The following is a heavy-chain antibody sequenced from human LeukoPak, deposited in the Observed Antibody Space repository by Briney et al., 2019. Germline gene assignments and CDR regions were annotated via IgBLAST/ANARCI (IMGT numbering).Heavy chain of an antibody. CDR1: GYTFTSYA. Sequence: ASVKVSCKASGYTFTSYAMHWVRQAPGQRLEWMGWINAGNGNTKYSQKFQGRVTITRDTSASTAYMELSSLRSEDTAVYYCARGSSPAPSSSWYLGPDFDYWGQGTLVTVSS. CDR2: INAGNGNT. J-gene: IGHJ4*02. CDR3: ARGSSPAPSSSWYLGPDFDY. V-gene: IGHV1-3*01. D-gene: IGHD6-13*01.